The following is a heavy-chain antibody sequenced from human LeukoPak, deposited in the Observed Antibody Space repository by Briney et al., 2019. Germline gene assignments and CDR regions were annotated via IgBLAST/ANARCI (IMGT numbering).Heavy chain of an antibody. V-gene: IGHV4-59*08. Sequence: SETLSLTCTVSGGSISSYYWSWIRQPPGKGLEWIGYIYYSGSTNYNPPLKSRVTISVDTSKNQFSLKLSSVTAADTAVYYCARLLLWFGESWYFDLWGRGTLVTVSS. D-gene: IGHD3-10*01. CDR3: ARLLLWFGESWYFDL. J-gene: IGHJ2*01. CDR2: IYYSGST. CDR1: GGSISSYY.